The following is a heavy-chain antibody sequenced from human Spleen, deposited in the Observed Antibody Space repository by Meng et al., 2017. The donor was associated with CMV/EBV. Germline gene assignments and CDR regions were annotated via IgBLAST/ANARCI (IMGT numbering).Heavy chain of an antibody. V-gene: IGHV1-69*05. J-gene: IGHJ4*02. CDR1: TFRSYA. CDR3: ARGPRITVGGVIIWPLED. CDR2: ITPAFETA. D-gene: IGHD3-16*02. Sequence: TFRSYASNWVRQAPGQGLEWVGWITPAFETADYAQKFRDRVTITTDDSATTAYMEMSSLGSEDTAVYFCARGPRITVGGVIIWPLEDWGQGTLVTVSS.